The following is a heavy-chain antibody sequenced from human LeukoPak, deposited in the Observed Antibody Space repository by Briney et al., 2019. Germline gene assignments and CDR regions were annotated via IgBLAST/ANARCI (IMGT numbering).Heavy chain of an antibody. CDR2: IYPGDSDT. D-gene: IGHD3-10*01. V-gene: IGHV5-51*01. J-gene: IGHJ4*02. CDR3: ASLSYYYGSGSYYPDPFDY. CDR1: GYSFTSYW. Sequence: GESLKISCKGSGYSFTSYWIGWVRQMPGKGLEWMGNIYPGDSDTRYSPSFQGQVTISADKSISTAYLQWSSLKASDTAMYYCASLSYYYGSGSYYPDPFDYWGQGTLVTVFS.